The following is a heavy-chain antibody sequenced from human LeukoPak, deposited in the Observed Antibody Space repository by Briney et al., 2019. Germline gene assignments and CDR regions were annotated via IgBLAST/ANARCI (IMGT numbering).Heavy chain of an antibody. CDR2: ISGSGGST. V-gene: IGHV3-23*01. D-gene: IGHD1-26*01. Sequence: GGSLRLSCAASGFTFSSYAMRWVRQAPGKGLEWVSGISGSGGSTYYADSVQGRFTISRDNSKSTLYLQMSSLRAEDTAVYYCAKSGTYSIFDYWGQGTLVTVSS. CDR3: AKSGTYSIFDY. J-gene: IGHJ4*02. CDR1: GFTFSSYA.